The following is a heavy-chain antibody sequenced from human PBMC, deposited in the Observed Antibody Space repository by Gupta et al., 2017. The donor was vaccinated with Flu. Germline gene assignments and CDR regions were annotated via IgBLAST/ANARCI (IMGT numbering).Heavy chain of an antibody. CDR1: GFSFSTFP. CDR3: AKRGSWGFFDY. Sequence: EVQLLESGGGLVEPGGSLRLSCAASGFSFSTFPMIWVRQAPGKGLEWISTIDGPGTNTYFADSVRGRFTISRDNSKTTLYLQMNRLAAEDTAVYYCAKRGSWGFFDYWGQGTLVIVSS. D-gene: IGHD3-16*01. V-gene: IGHV3-23*01. J-gene: IGHJ4*02. CDR2: IDGPGTNT.